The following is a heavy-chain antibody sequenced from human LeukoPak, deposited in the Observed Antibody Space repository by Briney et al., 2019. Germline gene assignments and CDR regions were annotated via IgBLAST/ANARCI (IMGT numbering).Heavy chain of an antibody. J-gene: IGHJ4*02. V-gene: IGHV3-21*01. CDR1: GFTFSSYT. CDR3: ARDMRAPYYFDY. Sequence: GGSLRLSCAASGFTFSSYTMNWVRQAPGKGLEWVSSISGSSSYIYYADSVKGRFTISRDNAKNSLYLQMISLRAEDTAVYYCARDMRAPYYFDYWGQGTLVTVSS. D-gene: IGHD3-16*01. CDR2: ISGSSSYI.